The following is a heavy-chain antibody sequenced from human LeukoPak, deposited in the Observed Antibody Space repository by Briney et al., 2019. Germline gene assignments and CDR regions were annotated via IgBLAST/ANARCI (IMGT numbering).Heavy chain of an antibody. CDR1: GFTFGNAW. D-gene: IGHD2-15*01. Sequence: PGGSLRLSCAASGFTFGNAWMTWVRQAPGKGLVWVGRIKPKTDGGTTDYAAPVKGRFTISRDDSKNTLYLQMNSLKTGDTAVYYCTTPQGCSGGTCYRNWGQGTLVTVSS. J-gene: IGHJ4*02. CDR2: IKPKTDGGTT. V-gene: IGHV3-15*01. CDR3: TTPQGCSGGTCYRN.